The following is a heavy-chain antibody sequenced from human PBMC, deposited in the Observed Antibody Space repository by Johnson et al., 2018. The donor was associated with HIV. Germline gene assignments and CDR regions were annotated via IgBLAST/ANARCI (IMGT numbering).Heavy chain of an antibody. D-gene: IGHD5-24*01. CDR1: GFTFDDYG. V-gene: IGHV3-66*01. J-gene: IGHJ3*02. Sequence: VQLVESGGGVVRPGGSLRLSCAASGFTFDDYGMSWVRQAPGKGLEWVSVIYRGGSTYYADSVKGRFTISRDNSKNTLSLQMNSLRAEETPVYYCARTSERWLQFGAFDIGGQGTMVTVSS. CDR3: ARTSERWLQFGAFDI. CDR2: IYRGGST.